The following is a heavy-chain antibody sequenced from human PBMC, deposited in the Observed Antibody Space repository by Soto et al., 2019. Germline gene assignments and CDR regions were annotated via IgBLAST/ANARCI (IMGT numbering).Heavy chain of an antibody. CDR3: ARGGYCSSTSCRTFDY. J-gene: IGHJ4*02. V-gene: IGHV3-66*01. CDR1: GFTVSSNY. CDR2: IYSGGST. D-gene: IGHD2-2*01. Sequence: GGSLRLSCAASGFTVSSNYMSWVRQAPGKGLEWVSVIYSGGSTYYADSVKGRFTISRDNSKNTLYLQMNSLRAEDTAVYYCARGGYCSSTSCRTFDYWGQGTLVTVSS.